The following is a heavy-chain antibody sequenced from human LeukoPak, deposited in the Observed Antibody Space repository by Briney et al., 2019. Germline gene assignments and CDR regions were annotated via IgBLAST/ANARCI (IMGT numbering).Heavy chain of an antibody. J-gene: IGHJ4*02. CDR2: IYYSGST. CDR3: ARGQGHFDY. CDR1: GGSVSSSSYF. Sequence: SETLSLTCTVSGGSVSSSSYFWSWIRQPPGKGLEWIGYIYYSGSTNYNPSLKSRVTISLDTSKNQFSLKLSSVTAADTAVYYCARGQGHFDYWGQGTLVTVSS. V-gene: IGHV4-61*01.